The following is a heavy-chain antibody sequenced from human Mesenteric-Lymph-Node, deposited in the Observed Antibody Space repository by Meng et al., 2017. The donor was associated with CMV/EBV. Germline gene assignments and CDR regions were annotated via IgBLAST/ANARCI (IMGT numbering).Heavy chain of an antibody. CDR1: GFTFSSYA. D-gene: IGHD3-3*01. Sequence: GESLKISCAASGFTFSSYAMHWVRQAPGKGLEWVAVISYDGSNKYYADSVKGRFTISRDNSKNTLYLQMNSLRAEDTAVYYCARDNVLRFLEWSGGFDPWGQGTLVTVSS. CDR3: ARDNVLRFLEWSGGFDP. V-gene: IGHV3-30-3*01. CDR2: ISYDGSNK. J-gene: IGHJ5*02.